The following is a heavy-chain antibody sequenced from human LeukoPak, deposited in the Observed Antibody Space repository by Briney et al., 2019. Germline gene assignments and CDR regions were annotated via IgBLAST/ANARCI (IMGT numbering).Heavy chain of an antibody. J-gene: IGHJ4*02. D-gene: IGHD1-7*01. Sequence: ASVKVSCKASGYTFTSYYMHWVRQAPGRGLEWMGIINPSGGSTSYAQKFQGRVTMTRDTSTSTVYMELSSLRSEDTAVYYCARERPLYNWNYAGTFDYWGQGTLVTVSS. CDR1: GYTFTSYY. CDR3: ARERPLYNWNYAGTFDY. CDR2: INPSGGST. V-gene: IGHV1-46*01.